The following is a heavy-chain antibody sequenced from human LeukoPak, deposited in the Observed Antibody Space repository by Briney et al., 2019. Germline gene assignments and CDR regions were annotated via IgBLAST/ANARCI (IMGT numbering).Heavy chain of an antibody. CDR1: GFTFSSNA. V-gene: IGHV3-23*01. D-gene: IGHD6-13*01. J-gene: IGHJ4*02. Sequence: GGPLRLPCAASGFTFSSNAFSWVRQAPGKGLEWVSAIGGSGDNTFYTISVKGRFTISRDNSKNTLYLQVNSLRAEDTAVYYCAKESAGQMDYWGQGTLVTVSS. CDR2: IGGSGDNT. CDR3: AKESAGQMDY.